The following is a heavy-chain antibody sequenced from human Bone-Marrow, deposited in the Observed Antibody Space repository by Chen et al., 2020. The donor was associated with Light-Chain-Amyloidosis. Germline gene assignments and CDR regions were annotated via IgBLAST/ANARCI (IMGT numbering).Heavy chain of an antibody. D-gene: IGHD1-26*01. J-gene: IGHJ4*02. CDR3: ARDDKWAFDY. CDR1: GFSLRSYW. V-gene: IGHV3-48*01. Sequence: EAQLVESGGGLVQPGGSLRLSCAASGFSLRSYWMHWVRQVPGKGLEWLSYISNNNIYYADSVKGRFTISRDNARNSLSLQMNSLRAEDSAVYYCARDDKWAFDYWGQGTLVTVSS. CDR2: ISNNNI.